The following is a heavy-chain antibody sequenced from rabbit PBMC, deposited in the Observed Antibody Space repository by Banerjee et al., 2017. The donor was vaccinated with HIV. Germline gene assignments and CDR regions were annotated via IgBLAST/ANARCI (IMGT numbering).Heavy chain of an antibody. CDR1: GFDFSIAYM. D-gene: IGHD4-1*01. CDR3: ARDLAGVIGWNFNL. Sequence: QEQLEESGGGLVQPGGSLTLTCTASGFDFSIAYMTWVRQAPGKGLEWIACINSNTGNTVYASWAKGPFTISKTSSTTVTLQMTSLTAADTATYFCARDLAGVIGWNFNLWGQGTLVTVS. J-gene: IGHJ4*01. V-gene: IGHV1S45*01. CDR2: INSNTGNT.